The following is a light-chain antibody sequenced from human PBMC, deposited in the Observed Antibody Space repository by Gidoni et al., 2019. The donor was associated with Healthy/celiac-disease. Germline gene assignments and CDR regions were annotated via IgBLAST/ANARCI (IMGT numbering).Light chain of an antibody. CDR3: MQDLQTRT. Sequence: EIAMTQSLLSLPVNPGEPASIPCRSSQSLLHSNGYNYLDWYLQKPGQSPQLLINLGSNRASGDPDRYSGSGSGTDFTLKISRVEAEDVGVYYCMQDLQTRTFGQGTKVEIK. CDR1: QSLLHSNGYNY. CDR2: LGS. J-gene: IGKJ1*01. V-gene: IGKV2-28*01.